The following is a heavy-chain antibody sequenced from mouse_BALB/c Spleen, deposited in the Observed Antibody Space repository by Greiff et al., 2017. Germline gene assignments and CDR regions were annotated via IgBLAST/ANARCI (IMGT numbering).Heavy chain of an antibody. CDR1: GYTFTSYV. D-gene: IGHD4-1*01. CDR2: INPYNDGT. V-gene: IGHV1-14*01. CDR3: ASQTGTKGAWFAY. J-gene: IGHJ3*01. Sequence: EVKLQESGPELVKPGASVKMSCKASGYTFTSYVMHWVKQKPGQGLEWIGYINPYNDGTKYNEKFKGKATLTSDKSSSTAYMELSSLTSEDSAVYYCASQTGTKGAWFAYWGQGTLVTVSA.